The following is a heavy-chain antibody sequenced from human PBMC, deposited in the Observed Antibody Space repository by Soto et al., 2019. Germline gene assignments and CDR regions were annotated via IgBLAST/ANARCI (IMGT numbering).Heavy chain of an antibody. CDR2: IYPGDSDT. V-gene: IGHV5-51*01. D-gene: IGHD2-15*01. Sequence: GESLKISCKGSGYSFTSYWIGWVRQMPGKGLEWMGIIYPGDSDTRYSPSFQGQVTISVDKSINTAYLQLSSLKVSDTAMYYCARLTGGGCIGGSCWVDYWGQGTLVTVYS. CDR3: ARLTGGGCIGGSCWVDY. CDR1: GYSFTSYW. J-gene: IGHJ4*02.